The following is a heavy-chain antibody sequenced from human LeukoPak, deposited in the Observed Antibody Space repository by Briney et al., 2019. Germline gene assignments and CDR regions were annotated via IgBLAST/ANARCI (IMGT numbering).Heavy chain of an antibody. J-gene: IGHJ4*02. D-gene: IGHD3-22*01. V-gene: IGHV3-9*01. Sequence: GGSLRLSCAASGFTFDDYAMHWVRQAPGKGLEWVSGISWNSGSVGYADSVEGRFTISRDNAKNSLYLQMNSLRAEDTAVYYCARDTGYYDSSGYDYWGQGTLVTVSS. CDR2: ISWNSGSV. CDR3: ARDTGYYDSSGYDY. CDR1: GFTFDDYA.